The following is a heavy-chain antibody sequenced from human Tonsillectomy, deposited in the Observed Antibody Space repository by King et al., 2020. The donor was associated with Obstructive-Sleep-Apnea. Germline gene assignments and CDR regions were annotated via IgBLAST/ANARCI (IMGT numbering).Heavy chain of an antibody. V-gene: IGHV1-2*02. Sequence: VQLVESGAEVKKPGASVKVSCKASGYTFTGYYMHWVRQAPGQGLEWMGWINPNSGGTNYAQKFQGRVTMTRDTSISTAYMELSRLRSDDTAVYYCARVGFGEWGGEYFQHWGQGTLVTVSS. D-gene: IGHD3-10*01. CDR1: GYTFTGYY. CDR2: INPNSGGT. J-gene: IGHJ1*01. CDR3: ARVGFGEWGGEYFQH.